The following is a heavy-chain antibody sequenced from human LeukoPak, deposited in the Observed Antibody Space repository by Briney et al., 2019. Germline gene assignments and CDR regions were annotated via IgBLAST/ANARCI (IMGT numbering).Heavy chain of an antibody. CDR1: GFTVSSNY. CDR2: ISWNSGSI. V-gene: IGHV3-9*01. Sequence: PGGSLRLSCAASGFTVSSNYMSWVRQTPGKGLEWVSGISWNSGSIGYADSVKGRFTISSDNAKNSLYLQMNSLRPEDTALYYCAKMSYDGSGGRYYDCWGQGTLVTVSS. J-gene: IGHJ4*02. D-gene: IGHD3-22*01. CDR3: AKMSYDGSGGRYYDC.